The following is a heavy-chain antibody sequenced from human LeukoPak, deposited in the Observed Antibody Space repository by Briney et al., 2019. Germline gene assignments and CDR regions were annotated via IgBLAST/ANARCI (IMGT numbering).Heavy chain of an antibody. CDR2: ISGSGDNT. V-gene: IGHV3-23*01. CDR1: GFTFSGYA. D-gene: IGHD3-22*01. CDR3: AKGSYYDSSGSFYFDY. Sequence: PGGSLRLSCAASGFTFSGYAMSWVRQAPGKGLEWVSGISGSGDNTYYADSVKGRFTISRGNSKNTLYVQVNSLGTEDTAAYYCAKGSYYDSSGSFYFDYWGQGTLVTVSS. J-gene: IGHJ4*02.